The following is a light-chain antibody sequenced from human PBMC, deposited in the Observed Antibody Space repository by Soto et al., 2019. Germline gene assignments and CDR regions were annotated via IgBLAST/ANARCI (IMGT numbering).Light chain of an antibody. V-gene: IGLV3-25*03. CDR1: ALPKQY. CDR2: KDS. Sequence: SYELTQPPSVSVSPGQTARITCSGDALPKQYAYWYQQKPGQAPVLVLYKDSERPSGIPERFSGSSSGTTVTLTISGVQAEDEADYYCQSADSSGTYWVFGGGTKVTVL. J-gene: IGLJ3*02. CDR3: QSADSSGTYWV.